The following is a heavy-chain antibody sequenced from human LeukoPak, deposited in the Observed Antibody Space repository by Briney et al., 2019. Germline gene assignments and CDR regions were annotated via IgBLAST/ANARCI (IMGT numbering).Heavy chain of an antibody. D-gene: IGHD2-8*01. CDR3: ARDFGRTNGFMRAIWGWFDP. CDR1: GGSISSYY. V-gene: IGHV4-59*01. J-gene: IGHJ5*02. Sequence: SETLSLTCTVSGGSISSYYWSWIRQPPGKGLEWIGYIYYSGSTNYNPSLKSRVTISVDTSKNQFSLKLSSVTAADTAVYYCARDFGRTNGFMRAIWGWFDPGGQGTLVTVSS. CDR2: IYYSGST.